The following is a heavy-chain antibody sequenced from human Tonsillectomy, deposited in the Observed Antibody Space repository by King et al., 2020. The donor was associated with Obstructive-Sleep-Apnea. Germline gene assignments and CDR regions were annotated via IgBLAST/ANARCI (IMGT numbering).Heavy chain of an antibody. CDR1: GFTFNKAE. CDR2: IKSQNEGGTT. V-gene: IGHV3-15*01. D-gene: IGHD3-16*01. J-gene: IGHJ4*02. Sequence: EVQLVESGGGSVQPGESLRLSCAASGFTFNKAEMNWVRQAPGKGLEWVGRIKSQNEGGTTDYAAPVKGRFSLSRDDSKNTVYLQVHDLKTDDTGTYYCATRAAMGASWDFWGQGTLVTVSS. CDR3: ATRAAMGASWDF.